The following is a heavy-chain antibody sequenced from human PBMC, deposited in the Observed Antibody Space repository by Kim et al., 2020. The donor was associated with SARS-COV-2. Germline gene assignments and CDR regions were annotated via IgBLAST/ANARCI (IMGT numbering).Heavy chain of an antibody. CDR2: LHYSGGI. V-gene: IGHV4-59*08. D-gene: IGHD3-10*01. J-gene: IGHJ6*02. CDR1: GGSIGDYF. Sequence: SETLSLTCTVSGGSIGDYFWGWIRQPPGKGLECIGYLHYSGGIAYNPSLTSRLTISVDASKNQFYLKLNSVTAADTAVYYCARHTYGIGMDVWGQGTTVTVSS. CDR3: ARHTYGIGMDV.